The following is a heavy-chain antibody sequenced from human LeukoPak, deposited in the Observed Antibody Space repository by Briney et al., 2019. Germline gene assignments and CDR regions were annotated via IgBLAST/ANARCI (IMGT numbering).Heavy chain of an antibody. D-gene: IGHD4-17*01. CDR3: AKSRDGDAPPFDY. Sequence: GGSLRLSCAASGFTFSTYTMNWVRQAPGKGLEWVSSISSDSTYIYYADSVKGRFTISRDNSKNTVHLQMNSLRPEDTAVYYCAKSRDGDAPPFDYWGQGTVVTVSS. CDR1: GFTFSTYT. J-gene: IGHJ4*02. CDR2: ISSDSTYI. V-gene: IGHV3-21*01.